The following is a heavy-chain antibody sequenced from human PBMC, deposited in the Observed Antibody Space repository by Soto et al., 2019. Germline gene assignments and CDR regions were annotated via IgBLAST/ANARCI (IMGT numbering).Heavy chain of an antibody. J-gene: IGHJ4*02. CDR3: ARSVTGPADY. Sequence: QVQLQESGPGLVKPSETLSLICAVSGDSITSHYWCWIRQPPGKGLEWIGYMYYSGSTSYNPSLRSRVTISIDTSEKQFSLKLRSVTAADTAVYYCARSVTGPADYWGQGTLVTVSS. CDR2: MYYSGST. D-gene: IGHD6-19*01. CDR1: GDSITSHY. V-gene: IGHV4-59*11.